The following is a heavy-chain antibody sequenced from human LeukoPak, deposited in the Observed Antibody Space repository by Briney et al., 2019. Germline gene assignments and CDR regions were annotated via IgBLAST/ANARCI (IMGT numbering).Heavy chain of an antibody. CDR3: AREIRGYSYGVDY. CDR1: GFTFSSYS. CDR2: ISSSSSYI. D-gene: IGHD5-18*01. V-gene: IGHV3-21*01. Sequence: PGGSLRLSGAASGFTFSSYSMNWVRQAPGKGLEWVSSISSSSSYIYYADSVKGRFTISRDNDKNSLYLQMNSLRAEDTAVYYCAREIRGYSYGVDYRGQGTLVTVSS. J-gene: IGHJ4*02.